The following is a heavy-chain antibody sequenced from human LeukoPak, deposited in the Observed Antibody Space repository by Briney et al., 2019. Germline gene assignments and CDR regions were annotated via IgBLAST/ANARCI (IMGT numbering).Heavy chain of an antibody. CDR2: IYHSGST. CDR1: GFTFSSYAM. J-gene: IGHJ5*02. D-gene: IGHD6-19*01. CDR3: ARDKDGKQWLRAQGGVDP. V-gene: IGHV4-4*02. Sequence: PGGSLRLSCAASGFTFSSYAMSWVRQPPGKGLEWIGEIYHSGSTNYNPSLKSRVTISVDKSKNQFSLKLSSVTATDTAVYYCARDKDGKQWLRAQGGVDPWGQGTLVTVSS.